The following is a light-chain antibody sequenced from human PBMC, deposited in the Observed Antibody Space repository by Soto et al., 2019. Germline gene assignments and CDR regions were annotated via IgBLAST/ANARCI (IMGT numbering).Light chain of an antibody. CDR3: RSYTASRTK. CDR2: DVS. Sequence: QSALTQPASVSGSPGHSITISCTGTNSDIGTYIYVSWYQQHPGKAPKLLIYDVSNRPSWLSNRCSGSKSGNTASLTISGLPAEDEADYYRRSYTASRTKFGGGTTLTVL. V-gene: IGLV2-14*01. J-gene: IGLJ2*01. CDR1: NSDIGTYIY.